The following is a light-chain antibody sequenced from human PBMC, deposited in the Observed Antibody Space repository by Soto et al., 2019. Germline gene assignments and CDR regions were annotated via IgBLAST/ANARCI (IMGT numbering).Light chain of an antibody. J-gene: IGKJ1*01. CDR3: QQSYSTPT. CDR2: GAS. CDR1: QSVSSK. V-gene: IGKV3-15*01. Sequence: EMVMTQSPATLSLSPGERATLSCRASQSVSSKLAWYQQKPGQAPRLLILGASDRVTGIPARFSGSGSGTDFTLTISSLQPEDFATYYSQQSYSTPTFGQGTKVDIK.